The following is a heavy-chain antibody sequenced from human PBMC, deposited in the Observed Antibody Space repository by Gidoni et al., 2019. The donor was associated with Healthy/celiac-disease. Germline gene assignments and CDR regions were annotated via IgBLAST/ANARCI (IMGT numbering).Heavy chain of an antibody. J-gene: IGHJ3*02. D-gene: IGHD3-22*01. CDR1: GFTFSSYG. CDR2: IWYDGSNK. CDR3: AGDYDSGAFDI. V-gene: IGHV3-33*01. Sequence: QVQLVESGRGVVQPGRSLRLSCAASGFTFSSYGMHWVRQAPGKGLEWVAVIWYDGSNKYYADSVKGRFTISRDNSKNTLYLQMNSLRAEDTAVYYCAGDYDSGAFDIWGQGTMVTVSS.